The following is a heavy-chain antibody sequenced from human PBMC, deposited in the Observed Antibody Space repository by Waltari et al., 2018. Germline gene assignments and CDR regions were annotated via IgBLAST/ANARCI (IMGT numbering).Heavy chain of an antibody. V-gene: IGHV3-30*19. CDR1: GFSFSGFS. D-gene: IGHD2-8*02. Sequence: QVQLVESGGGGVQPGKSLRLSCSASGFSFSGFSMHWVRQAPGKGLEWVAVITYDGKHKDYADAVKGRFTISRDNSKNTVYLQMNILRLQDTAVYYCASDPSRLSTPGGYFDNWGQGTLVTVSS. CDR2: ITYDGKHK. CDR3: ASDPSRLSTPGGYFDN. J-gene: IGHJ4*02.